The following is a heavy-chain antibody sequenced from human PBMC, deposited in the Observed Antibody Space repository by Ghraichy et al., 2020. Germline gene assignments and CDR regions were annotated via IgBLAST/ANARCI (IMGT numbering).Heavy chain of an antibody. CDR1: GFTFSSYA. J-gene: IGHJ6*02. Sequence: GESLNISCAASGFTFSSYAMSWVRQAPGKGLEWVSAISGSGGSTYYADSVKGRFTISRDNSKNTLYLQMNSLRAEDTAVYYCAKGSRREVYYYGMDVWGQGTTVTVSS. V-gene: IGHV3-23*01. CDR2: ISGSGGST. CDR3: AKGSRREVYYYGMDV. D-gene: IGHD1-26*01.